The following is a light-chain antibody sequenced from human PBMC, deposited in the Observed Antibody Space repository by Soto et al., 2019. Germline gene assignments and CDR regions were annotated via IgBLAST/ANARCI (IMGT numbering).Light chain of an antibody. CDR3: QKYNSVPIT. CDR1: QGISNN. J-gene: IGKJ5*01. V-gene: IGKV1-27*01. CDR2: AAS. Sequence: DIQMTQSPSSLSASVGDRVIITCRASQGISNNLAWYQQKPGKVPKLLIYAASTLQSGVPSRFSGSGSGTDFTLTNSSLQPEDVATYYCQKYNSVPITFGQGTRLEIK.